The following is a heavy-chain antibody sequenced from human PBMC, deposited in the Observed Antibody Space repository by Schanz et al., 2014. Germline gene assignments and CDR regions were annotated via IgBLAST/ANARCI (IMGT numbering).Heavy chain of an antibody. D-gene: IGHD3-22*01. V-gene: IGHV4-34*11. CDR3: ARGVRRGDGKNGYYNWFDP. CDR1: GGSLSGYF. J-gene: IGHJ5*02. CDR2: IYDSETS. Sequence: QVQLQQWGAGLLKPSETLSLTCAVYGGSLSGYFWSWIRQPPGKGLEWIGYIYDSETSNSNPYLKSRVTISLDTSKNQFSLKLTSVTAADTAVYYCARGVRRGDGKNGYYNWFDPWGQGTLITVSS.